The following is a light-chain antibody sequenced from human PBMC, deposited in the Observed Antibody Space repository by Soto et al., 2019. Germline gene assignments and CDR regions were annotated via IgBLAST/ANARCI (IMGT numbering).Light chain of an antibody. CDR3: QQRSNWPIT. CDR2: GAS. J-gene: IGKJ5*01. V-gene: IGKV3D-11*02. CDR1: QSVSSN. Sequence: EIVMTQSPATLSVSPGERATLSCRASQSVSSNLAWYQQKPGQAPRLLIYGASSRPTDIPARFSGSGTGTDFTLTISSLEPEDLALYYCQQRSNWPITFGQGTRLEIK.